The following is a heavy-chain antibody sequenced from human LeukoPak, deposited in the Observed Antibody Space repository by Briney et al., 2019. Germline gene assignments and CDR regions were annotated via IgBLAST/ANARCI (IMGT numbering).Heavy chain of an antibody. J-gene: IGHJ4*02. CDR2: IRSDGIST. CDR3: VRDAWMASTPLDY. CDR1: GFTFINYW. D-gene: IGHD5-24*01. V-gene: IGHV3-74*01. Sequence: GGSLRLSCAASGFTFINYWMHWVRQAPGKGLVWVSRIRSDGISTNYADSVKGRFTISRDNAKNMLYLQMNSLRAEDTAVYYCVRDAWMASTPLDYWGQGTLVTVSS.